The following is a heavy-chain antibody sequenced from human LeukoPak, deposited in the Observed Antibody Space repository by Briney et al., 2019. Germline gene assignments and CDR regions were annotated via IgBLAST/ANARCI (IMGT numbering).Heavy chain of an antibody. J-gene: IGHJ6*03. D-gene: IGHD1-1*01. V-gene: IGHV1-2*02. CDR1: GYTFTGYY. Sequence: VASVKVSCKASGYTFTGYYMHWVRQAPGQGLEWMGWINPNSGGTNYAQKFQGRVTMTRDTSTSTAYMELGRLRSDDTAVYYCAREVNADYYYYYMDVWGKGTTVTVSS. CDR2: INPNSGGT. CDR3: AREVNADYYYYYMDV.